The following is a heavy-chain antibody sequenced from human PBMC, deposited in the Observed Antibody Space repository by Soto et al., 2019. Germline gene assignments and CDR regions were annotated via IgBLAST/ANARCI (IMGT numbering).Heavy chain of an antibody. CDR1: AGTVTSDEDY. V-gene: IGHV4-30-4*01. J-gene: IGHJ4*02. CDR3: ATESGSTYGYFDH. CDR2: ISNSGST. D-gene: IGHD3-10*01. Sequence: PSETLFFTCTVSAGTVTSDEDYWTWIRQSRGKGLEWIGYISNSGSTSYNPSLQTRLSMSVDRSKNQFTLRLTSVTAADTAVYFCATESGSTYGYFDHWGQGTQVTVSS.